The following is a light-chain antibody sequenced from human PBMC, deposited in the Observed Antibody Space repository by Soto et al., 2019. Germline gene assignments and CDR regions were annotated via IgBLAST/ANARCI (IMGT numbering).Light chain of an antibody. V-gene: IGLV4-69*01. CDR2: LNSDGSH. CDR3: QTWGTDIPV. CDR1: SGHSSDA. Sequence: QPVLTQLPSVYASLGASVKLTCTLSSGHSSDAIAWHQQQPERGPRFLLKLNSDGSHNKGDGIPDRFSGSSSGAERFLTISSLQSEDEAEYYCQTWGTDIPVFGTGTKVTVL. J-gene: IGLJ1*01.